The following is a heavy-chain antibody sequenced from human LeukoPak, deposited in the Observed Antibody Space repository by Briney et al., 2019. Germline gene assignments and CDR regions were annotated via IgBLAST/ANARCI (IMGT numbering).Heavy chain of an antibody. CDR2: IYTSGST. Sequence: PSETLSLTCAVYGGSFSGYYWSWIRQPAGKGLEGIGRIYTSGSTNYNPFLKSRVTMSVDTSKNQFSLKLSSVTAADTAVYYCARAVDYGEGIDIWGQGTMVTVSS. D-gene: IGHD4-17*01. CDR1: GGSFSGYY. J-gene: IGHJ3*02. CDR3: ARAVDYGEGIDI. V-gene: IGHV4-59*10.